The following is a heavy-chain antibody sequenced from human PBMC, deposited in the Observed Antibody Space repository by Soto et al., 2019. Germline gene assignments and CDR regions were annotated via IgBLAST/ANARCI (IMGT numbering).Heavy chain of an antibody. Sequence: RLSCSASGFTFSSYSMNWVRQAPGKGLEWVSSISSSSSYIYYADSVKGRFTISRDNAKNSLYLQMNSLRAEDTAVYYCAREWVGATTLDYWGQGTLVTVSS. J-gene: IGHJ4*02. CDR2: ISSSSSYI. D-gene: IGHD1-26*01. V-gene: IGHV3-21*04. CDR3: AREWVGATTLDY. CDR1: GFTFSSYS.